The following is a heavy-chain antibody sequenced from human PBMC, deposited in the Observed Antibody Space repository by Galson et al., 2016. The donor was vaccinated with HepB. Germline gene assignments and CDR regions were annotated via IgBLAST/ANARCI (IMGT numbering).Heavy chain of an antibody. D-gene: IGHD6-25*01. CDR3: TKDSSSAIWHL. J-gene: IGHJ4*02. Sequence: SLRLSCAASGFTFSRYGMQWVRQAPGKGLEWVSYISYDGSDRKYADSVKGRFTVSRDNSKYTLYLQMNSLRAEDAAVYCCTKDSSSAIWHLWGQGTLVTVSS. V-gene: IGHV3-30*18. CDR1: GFTFSRYG. CDR2: ISYDGSDR.